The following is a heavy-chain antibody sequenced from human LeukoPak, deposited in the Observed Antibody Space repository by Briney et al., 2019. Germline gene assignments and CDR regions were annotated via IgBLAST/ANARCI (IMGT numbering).Heavy chain of an antibody. CDR2: IYYSGST. D-gene: IGHD1-26*01. J-gene: IGHJ4*02. CDR1: GGSISSYY. CDR3: ARHPSGSYAVFDY. Sequence: SETLFLTCTVSGGSISSYYWSWIRQPPGKGLEWIGYIYYSGSTNYNPSLKSRVTISVDTSKNQFSLQLNSVTPEDTAVYYCARHPSGSYAVFDYWGQGTLVTVSS. V-gene: IGHV4-59*08.